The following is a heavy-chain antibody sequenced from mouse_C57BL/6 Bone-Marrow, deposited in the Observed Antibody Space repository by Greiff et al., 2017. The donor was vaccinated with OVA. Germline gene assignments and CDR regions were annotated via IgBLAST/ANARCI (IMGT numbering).Heavy chain of an antibody. CDR3: AKGGYSNYNDAMDY. CDR2: ISSGSSSI. Sequence: EVKLVESGGGLVKPGGSLKLSCAASGFTFSDYGMHWVRQAPEKGLEWVAYISSGSSSIYYADTVKGRFTISRDNAKNTLFLQMSSLRSEDTAVYYCAKGGYSNYNDAMDYWGQGTSVTVSS. J-gene: IGHJ4*01. D-gene: IGHD2-5*01. V-gene: IGHV5-17*01. CDR1: GFTFSDYG.